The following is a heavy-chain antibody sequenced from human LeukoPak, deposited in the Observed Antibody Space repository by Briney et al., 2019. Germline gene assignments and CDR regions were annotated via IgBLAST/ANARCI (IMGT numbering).Heavy chain of an antibody. CDR2: INHSGST. CDR1: GGSFSGYY. J-gene: IGHJ4*02. CDR3: ARDRGSGWYFDY. Sequence: SETLSLTCAVYGGSFSGYYWSWIRQPPGKGLEWIGEINHSGSTNYNPSLKSRVTISVDTSKNQFSLKLSSVTAADTAVYYCARDRGSGWYFDYWGQGTLVTVSS. V-gene: IGHV4-34*01. D-gene: IGHD6-19*01.